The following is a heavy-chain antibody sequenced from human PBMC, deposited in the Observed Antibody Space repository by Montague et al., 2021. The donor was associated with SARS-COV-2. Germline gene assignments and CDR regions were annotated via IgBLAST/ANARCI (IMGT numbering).Heavy chain of an antibody. D-gene: IGHD2-15*01. J-gene: IGHJ6*02. Sequence: SETLSLTCSVSGYSISSGYYWGWIRQPPGKGLEWVGCISYIGKTYYSPSLKSQLTISLDSSKNQFSLQARSVTAADTAVYFCVRADRRDPDTPHLYYYKGMDLWGQGTTVTVSS. CDR2: ISYIGKT. V-gene: IGHV4-38-2*01. CDR1: GYSISSGYY. CDR3: VRADRRDPDTPHLYYYKGMDL.